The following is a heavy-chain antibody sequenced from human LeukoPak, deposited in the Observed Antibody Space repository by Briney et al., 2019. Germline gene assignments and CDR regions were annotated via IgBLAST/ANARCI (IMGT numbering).Heavy chain of an antibody. D-gene: IGHD5-18*01. J-gene: IGHJ4*02. CDR3: ARDKRHSYGRYFDH. Sequence: PSETLSLTCSVSGDSICTYHWNWIRKPPGKGLEWIGYMQSTGNSNYNPSLKSRVSMSVETSKNRIVLNLSSVTAADTAVYYCARDKRHSYGRYFDHWGQGLLVTVSS. V-gene: IGHV4-59*01. CDR1: GDSICTYH. CDR2: MQSTGNS.